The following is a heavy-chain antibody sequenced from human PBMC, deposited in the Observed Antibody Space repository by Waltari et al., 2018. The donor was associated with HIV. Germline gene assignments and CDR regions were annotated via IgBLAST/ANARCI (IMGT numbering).Heavy chain of an antibody. D-gene: IGHD3-22*01. J-gene: IGHJ6*02. V-gene: IGHV1-69*01. CDR2: RDPIFVTE. CDR1: GGTFSSYA. Sequence: QVQLVQSGAEVKKHGSSVKVSCKASGGTFSSYALSWVRQAPGQGLAWMGGRDPIFVTESYAQRCQDRVTITADESTSTAYMELSSLRSEDTAVYYCARDSSDYYYYGMDVWGQGTTVTVSS. CDR3: ARDSSDYYYYGMDV.